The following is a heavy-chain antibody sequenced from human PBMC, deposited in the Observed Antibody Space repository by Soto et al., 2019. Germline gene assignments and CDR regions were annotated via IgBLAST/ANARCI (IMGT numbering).Heavy chain of an antibody. CDR3: ARTAAAGKYYYGMDV. J-gene: IGHJ6*02. CDR2: VYPGDSDT. D-gene: IGHD6-13*01. Sequence: GESLKISCKGSGYSFTSYWIGWARQMPGKGLEWMGIVYPGDSDTRYSPSFQGQVTISADKSISTAYLQWSSLKASDTAMYYCARTAAAGKYYYGMDVWGQGTTVTVSS. CDR1: GYSFTSYW. V-gene: IGHV5-51*01.